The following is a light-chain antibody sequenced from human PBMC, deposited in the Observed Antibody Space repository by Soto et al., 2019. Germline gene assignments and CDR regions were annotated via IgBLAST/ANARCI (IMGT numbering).Light chain of an antibody. CDR3: QQYGSSPIT. CDR2: GAS. V-gene: IGKV3-20*01. J-gene: IGKJ5*01. Sequence: EIVWTQSPGTLSLSPGERATLSCRASQSLSSSYLAWYQQKPGQSPRLXIYGASSRATGIPDSFSGSGSGTDFTLTISRLEPEDFAVYYCQQYGSSPITFGQGTRLEIK. CDR1: QSLSSSY.